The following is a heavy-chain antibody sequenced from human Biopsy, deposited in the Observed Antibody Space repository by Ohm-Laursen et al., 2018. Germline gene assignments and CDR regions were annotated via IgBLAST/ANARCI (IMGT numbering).Heavy chain of an antibody. V-gene: IGHV4-61*01. D-gene: IGHD2-2*01. J-gene: IGHJ6*02. CDR1: GGSVSDIFHF. CDR2: VYDSGST. Sequence: SQTLSLTSSVSGGSVSDIFHFWSWLRQPLGKVLELIANVYDSGSTNSNPSLKSRVTISLDTPNNQFSLKLNSVTAADMAVYFCTRDVKRYCSGTSCYSGYFGMDVWGQGTTVTVSS. CDR3: TRDVKRYCSGTSCYSGYFGMDV.